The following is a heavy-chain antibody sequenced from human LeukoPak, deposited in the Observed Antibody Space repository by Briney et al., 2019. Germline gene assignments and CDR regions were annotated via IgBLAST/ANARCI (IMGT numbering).Heavy chain of an antibody. CDR2: IIPIFGTA. CDR1: GGTFSSYA. Sequence: SVKVSCKASGGTFSSYAISWVRQAPGQGLEWMGRIIPIFGTANYAQKFQGRVTITTDESTSTAYMELSSLRSEDTAAYYCARDSYDSSGYYYVGDDYWGQGTLVTVSS. D-gene: IGHD3-22*01. V-gene: IGHV1-69*05. J-gene: IGHJ4*02. CDR3: ARDSYDSSGYYYVGDDY.